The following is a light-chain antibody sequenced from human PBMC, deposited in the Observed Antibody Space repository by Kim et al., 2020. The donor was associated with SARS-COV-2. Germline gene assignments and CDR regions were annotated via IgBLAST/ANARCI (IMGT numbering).Light chain of an antibody. V-gene: IGLV3-19*01. CDR3: NSRDSNNNVL. CDR2: GKN. CDR1: SLKTYY. J-gene: IGLJ2*01. Sequence: SSELTQDPAVSVALGQTVRITCQGDSLKTYYATWYQQKPGQAPIVVIYGKNNRPSGIPDRFSGSSSGNTASLTVTGAQAVDEADYYCNSRDSNNNVLFGGGTQLTVL.